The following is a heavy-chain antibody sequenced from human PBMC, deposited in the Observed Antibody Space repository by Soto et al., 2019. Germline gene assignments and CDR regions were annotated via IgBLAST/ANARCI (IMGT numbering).Heavy chain of an antibody. CDR2: IWFDGSNK. CDR1: GFTFSSYG. V-gene: IGHV3-33*01. CDR3: ATTGPY. Sequence: QVQLVESGGGVVQPGRSLRLSWAASGFTFSSYGIHGVRQAPGKGLERVAVIWFDGSNKVYADSVKGRFTLSRDNSKHTVSLQMNSLRDEDSAAYYCATTGPYWGQGTLVTVSS. J-gene: IGHJ4*02.